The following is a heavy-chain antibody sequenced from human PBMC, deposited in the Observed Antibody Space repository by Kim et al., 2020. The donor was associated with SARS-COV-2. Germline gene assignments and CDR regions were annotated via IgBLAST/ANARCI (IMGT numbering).Heavy chain of an antibody. J-gene: IGHJ4*02. Sequence: NPTLKSRVTISVDTSKSQCSLKLGSVTAADTAVYYCARAKGRQQLVLDYWGQGTLVTVSS. V-gene: IGHV4-59*01. CDR3: ARAKGRQQLVLDY. D-gene: IGHD6-13*01.